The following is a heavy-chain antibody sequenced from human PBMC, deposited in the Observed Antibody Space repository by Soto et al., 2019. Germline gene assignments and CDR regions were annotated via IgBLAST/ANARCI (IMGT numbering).Heavy chain of an antibody. CDR3: ARDIGFYYDSSGYYLDSDAFDI. CDR1: VFTLSDHY. Sequence: GGSLRLSCSGSVFTLSDHYIDWVRQAPGKGLEWVSFITKSGSPIYYADSVKGRFTISRDNAKNSLYLQMNNLRVEDTAVYYCARDIGFYYDSSGYYLDSDAFDIWGQGKMVTLSS. D-gene: IGHD3-22*01. CDR2: ITKSGSPI. J-gene: IGHJ3*02. V-gene: IGHV3-11*04.